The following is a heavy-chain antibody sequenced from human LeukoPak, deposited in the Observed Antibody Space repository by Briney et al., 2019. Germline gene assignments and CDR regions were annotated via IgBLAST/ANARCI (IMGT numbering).Heavy chain of an antibody. V-gene: IGHV3-48*01. Sequence: GRSLRLSCAASGFSFSSYAMHWVRQAPGKGLEWVSYISSSISTIYYADSVKGRFTISRDNAENSLYLQMNSLRAEDTAVYYCARVWRPFDCWGQGTLVTVSS. CDR1: GFSFSSYA. J-gene: IGHJ4*02. CDR3: ARVWRPFDC. D-gene: IGHD3-16*01. CDR2: ISSSISTI.